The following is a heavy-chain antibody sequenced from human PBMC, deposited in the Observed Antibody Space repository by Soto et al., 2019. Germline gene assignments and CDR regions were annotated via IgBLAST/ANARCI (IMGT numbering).Heavy chain of an antibody. J-gene: IGHJ4*02. D-gene: IGHD3-22*01. V-gene: IGHV4-39*01. CDR2: IYYIGST. CDR3: ARQNYFDSNGYYYLPPRNHIDY. CDR1: AGSISSSSHY. Sequence: PSETLSLTCNVSAGSISSSSHYWGWIRQPPGKGLEWIGSIYYIGSTYYNPSLNSRVTISVDTSKSQFSLKLRSVTAADTAVYYCARQNYFDSNGYYYLPPRNHIDYWGPGTQVTVSS.